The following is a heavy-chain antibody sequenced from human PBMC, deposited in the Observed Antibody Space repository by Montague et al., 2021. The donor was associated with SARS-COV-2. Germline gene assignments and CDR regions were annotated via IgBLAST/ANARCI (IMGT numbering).Heavy chain of an antibody. V-gene: IGHV3-30-3*01. D-gene: IGHD3-9*01. CDR3: ARDTAYYDILTGYFPRDPYYYYCYGMDV. J-gene: IGHJ6*02. CDR2: ISYDGSNK. Sequence: SLRLSCAASGFTFSSYAMHWVRQAPGKGLEWVAVISYDGSNKYYADSVKGRFTISRDNSKNTLYLQMNGLRAEDTAVYYCARDTAYYDILTGYFPRDPYYYYCYGMDVWGQGTTVTVSS. CDR1: GFTFSSYA.